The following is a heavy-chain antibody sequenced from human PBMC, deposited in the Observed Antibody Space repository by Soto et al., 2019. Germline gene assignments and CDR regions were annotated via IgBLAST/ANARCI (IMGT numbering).Heavy chain of an antibody. V-gene: IGHV3-23*01. CDR3: ANRGPAAILFPMDV. Sequence: EVQLLESGGGLVQPGGSLRLSCAASAFTFSTYAMSWVRQAPGKGLEWVSAISGSGGSTYYADSVKGRFTISRDNSRDTLYLQMNSLIAEDTAVYYCANRGPAAILFPMDVWGQGTTVTVSS. CDR2: ISGSGGST. CDR1: AFTFSTYA. J-gene: IGHJ6*02. D-gene: IGHD2-2*01.